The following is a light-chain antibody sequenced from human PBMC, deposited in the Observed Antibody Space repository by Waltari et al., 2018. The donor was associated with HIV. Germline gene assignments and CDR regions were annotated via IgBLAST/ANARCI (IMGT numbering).Light chain of an antibody. CDR2: DVY. CDR1: SSDVVSYDY. J-gene: IGLJ1*01. CDR3: ASFTSGRLNV. V-gene: IGLV2-14*03. Sequence: SALTQPASVSGSPGQSLTISCTGTSSDVVSYDYGSWYQQHPGTVPKLLIYDVYNRPSRISTRFSGSKSGNTASLTISGLQAEDEADYYCASFTSGRLNVFGTGTKVTVL.